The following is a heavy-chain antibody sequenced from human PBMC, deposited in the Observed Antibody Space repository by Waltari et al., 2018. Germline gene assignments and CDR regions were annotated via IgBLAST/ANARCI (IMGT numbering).Heavy chain of an antibody. CDR2: IYYSGST. D-gene: IGHD3-16*01. CDR3: ARHYATEGAFDI. CDR1: GGSISSSSYY. J-gene: IGHJ3*02. Sequence: QLQLQESGPGLVKPSETLSLTCTVPGGSISSSSYYWGWIRQPPGKGLEWIGSIYYSGSTYYNPSLKSRVTISVDTSKNQFSLKLSSVTAADTAVYYCARHYATEGAFDIWGQGTMVTVSS. V-gene: IGHV4-39*01.